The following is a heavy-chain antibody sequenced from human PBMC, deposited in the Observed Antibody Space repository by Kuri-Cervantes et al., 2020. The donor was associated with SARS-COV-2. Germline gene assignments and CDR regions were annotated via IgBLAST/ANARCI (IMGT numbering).Heavy chain of an antibody. CDR1: GGSISSSSYY. J-gene: IGHJ4*02. CDR3: ARHEYSSSWVDY. V-gene: IGHV4-39*01. D-gene: IGHD6-13*01. Sequence: GSLRLSCTVSGGSISSSSYYWGWIRQPPGKGLEWIGSIYYSGSNYNPSLKSRVTISVDTSKNQFSLKLSSVTAADTAVYYCARHEYSSSWVDYWGQGTLVTVSS. CDR2: IYYSGS.